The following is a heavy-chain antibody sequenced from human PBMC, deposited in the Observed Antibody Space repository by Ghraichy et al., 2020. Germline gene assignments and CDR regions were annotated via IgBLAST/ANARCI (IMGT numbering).Heavy chain of an antibody. J-gene: IGHJ5*02. CDR3: ARGRLYVQNWVDP. CDR1: GFTFSAYW. V-gene: IGHV3-74*01. D-gene: IGHD2/OR15-2a*01. CDR2: INRDGSST. Sequence: GESLNISCAASGFTFSAYWMHWVRQAPGKGLVWVSRINRDGSSTSYADSVKGRFTTSRDNAKNTLYLQMNSLRAEDTAVYYCARGRLYVQNWVDPWGLGTVVTVSS.